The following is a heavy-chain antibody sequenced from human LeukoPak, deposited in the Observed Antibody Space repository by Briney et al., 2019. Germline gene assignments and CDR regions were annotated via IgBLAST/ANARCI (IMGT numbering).Heavy chain of an antibody. CDR1: GFTFSDYY. J-gene: IGHJ3*02. Sequence: GGSLRLSCAASGFTFSDYYMSWIRQAPGKGLEWVSYISSSGRTIYYADSVKGRFTISRDNAKNSLYLQMNSLRAEDTAVYYCARDKSEGAFDIWGQGTMVTVSS. V-gene: IGHV3-11*01. CDR2: ISSSGRTI. CDR3: ARDKSEGAFDI.